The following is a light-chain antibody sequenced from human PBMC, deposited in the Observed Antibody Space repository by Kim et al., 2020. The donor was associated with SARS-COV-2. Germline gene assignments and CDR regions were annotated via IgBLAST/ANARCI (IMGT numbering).Light chain of an antibody. J-gene: IGKJ1*01. CDR3: QQYNSYPWT. CDR2: KAS. V-gene: IGKV1-5*03. Sequence: DIQMTQSPSTLSASVGDRVTITCRASQTINNWLAWYQQKPGKAPNVLIYKASSLQSGVPSRFSGSGAGTEFTLTISSLQPEDSATYYCQQYNSYPWTFGQGTKVDIK. CDR1: QTINNW.